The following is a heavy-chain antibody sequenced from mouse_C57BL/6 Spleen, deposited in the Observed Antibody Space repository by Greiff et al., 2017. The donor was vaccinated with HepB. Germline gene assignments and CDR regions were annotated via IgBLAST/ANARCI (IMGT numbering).Heavy chain of an antibody. D-gene: IGHD2-12*01. CDR3: ARELLLPWYFDV. Sequence: EVMLVESGGGLVKPGGSLKLSCAASGFTFSDYGMHWVRQAPEKGLEWVAYISSGSSTIYYADTVKGRFTISRDNAKNTLFLQMTSLRSEDTAMYYCARELLLPWYFDVWGTGTTVTVSS. CDR2: ISSGSSTI. V-gene: IGHV5-17*01. CDR1: GFTFSDYG. J-gene: IGHJ1*03.